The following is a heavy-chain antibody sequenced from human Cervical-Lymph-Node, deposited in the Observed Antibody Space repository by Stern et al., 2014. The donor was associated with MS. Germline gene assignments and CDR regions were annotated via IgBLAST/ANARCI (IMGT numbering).Heavy chain of an antibody. V-gene: IGHV1-18*01. D-gene: IGHD2-8*01. CDR3: ARDKMHAFDY. CDR2: ISADSGNT. Sequence: VQLVESGTEVKKPGASVLVSCKASGYTFTTYGITWLRQAPGQGLEWMGWISADSGNTKYAQKFQDRVTMTRDTTTGTAYMEVRSLRSEDTAVYYCARDKMHAFDYWGQGTQVTVPS. CDR1: GYTFTTYG. J-gene: IGHJ4*02.